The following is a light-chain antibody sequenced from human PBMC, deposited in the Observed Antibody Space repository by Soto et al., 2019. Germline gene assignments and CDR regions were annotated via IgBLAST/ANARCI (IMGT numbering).Light chain of an antibody. CDR3: HQYYKWPLT. CDR1: QSAISN. CDR2: DAS. Sequence: EIVMTQSPATVSESPGERVTLYCWASQSAISNLAWYQQKPGQTPRLLIYDASTRATGIPARFSGSGSGTEFTLTISSLLSEDFAVYYCHQYYKWPLTFGGGTKVEIK. V-gene: IGKV3-15*01. J-gene: IGKJ4*01.